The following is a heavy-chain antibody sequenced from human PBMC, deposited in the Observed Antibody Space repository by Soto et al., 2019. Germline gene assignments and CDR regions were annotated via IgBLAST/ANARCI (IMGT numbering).Heavy chain of an antibody. J-gene: IGHJ6*01. CDR2: ISKSGSVI. D-gene: IGHD4-17*01. CDR3: TRLDDYVHRPRRMEV. CDR1: ASTFSSYE. Sequence: SLRLSCAASASTFSSYEMHWVRQAPGKGLEWVSYISKSGSVIYYADSVKGRFTISRDDSKNTAYLQMNSLKTEDTAVYYCTRLDDYVHRPRRMEVSGQATTVTVSS. V-gene: IGHV3-48*03.